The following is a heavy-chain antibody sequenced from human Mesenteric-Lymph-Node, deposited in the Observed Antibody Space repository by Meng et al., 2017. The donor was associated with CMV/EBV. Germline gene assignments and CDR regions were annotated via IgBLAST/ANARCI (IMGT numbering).Heavy chain of an antibody. CDR1: RYTFTGYY. J-gene: IGHJ4*02. Sequence: SRYTFTGYYMHWVRQAPGQGLEWMGWINPTSGCTNYAQNFQGWVTMTRDTSISTAYMELSRLRSDGTAVYYCARAMERAAAGTALDYWGQGTLVTVSS. CDR2: INPTSGCT. CDR3: ARAMERAAAGTALDY. V-gene: IGHV1-2*04. D-gene: IGHD6-13*01.